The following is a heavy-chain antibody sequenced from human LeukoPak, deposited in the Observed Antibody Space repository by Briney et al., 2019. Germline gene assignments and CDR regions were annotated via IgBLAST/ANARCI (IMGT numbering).Heavy chain of an antibody. Sequence: GGSLRLSCAASGFTFSSYAMSWVRQAPGKGLEWVSAISGSGGSTYYADSVKGRFTISRDNSKNTLYLQMNSLRAEDTAVYYCAEDWGYSYGYSYYFDYWGQGTLVTVSS. J-gene: IGHJ4*02. CDR2: ISGSGGST. CDR3: AEDWGYSYGYSYYFDY. CDR1: GFTFSSYA. V-gene: IGHV3-23*01. D-gene: IGHD5-18*01.